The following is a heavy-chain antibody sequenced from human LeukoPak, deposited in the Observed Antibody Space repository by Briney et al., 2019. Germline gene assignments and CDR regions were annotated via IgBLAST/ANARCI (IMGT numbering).Heavy chain of an antibody. D-gene: IGHD6-6*01. CDR2: IYSSGST. CDR3: ARLAGSSSSDY. CDR1: GGSITTDY. Sequence: SETLSLTCTVSGGSITTDYWSWIRQPPGKGLEWIGYIYSSGSTNYIPSRKSRVTISVDTSTNQFSLKLNSVTAADTAVYYCARLAGSSSSDYWGRGTLVTVSS. V-gene: IGHV4-4*09. J-gene: IGHJ4*02.